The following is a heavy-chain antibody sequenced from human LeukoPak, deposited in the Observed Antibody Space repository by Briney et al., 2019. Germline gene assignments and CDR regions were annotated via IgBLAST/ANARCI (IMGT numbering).Heavy chain of an antibody. Sequence: PSETLSLTCTVSGGSISSYYWSWIRQPPGKGLEWIGYIYYSGSTNYNPSLKSRVTISVDTSKNQFSLKLSSVTAADTAVYYCAKHSSGYYGPDAFDIWGQGTMVTVSS. CDR3: AKHSSGYYGPDAFDI. CDR1: GGSISSYY. J-gene: IGHJ3*02. D-gene: IGHD3-22*01. V-gene: IGHV4-59*08. CDR2: IYYSGST.